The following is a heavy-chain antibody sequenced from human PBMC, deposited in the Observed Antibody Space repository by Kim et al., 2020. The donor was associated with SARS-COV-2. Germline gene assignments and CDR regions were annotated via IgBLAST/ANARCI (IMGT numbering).Heavy chain of an antibody. CDR2: IIPILGIA. J-gene: IGHJ6*02. Sequence: SVKVSCKASGGTFSSYAISWVRQAPGQGLEWMGRIIPILGIANYAQKFQGRVTITADKSTSTAYMELSSLRSEDTAVYYCTRGEGIDSSAIYYYYGMDVWGQGTTVTVSS. CDR3: TRGEGIDSSAIYYYYGMDV. V-gene: IGHV1-69*04. D-gene: IGHD3-22*01. CDR1: GGTFSSYA.